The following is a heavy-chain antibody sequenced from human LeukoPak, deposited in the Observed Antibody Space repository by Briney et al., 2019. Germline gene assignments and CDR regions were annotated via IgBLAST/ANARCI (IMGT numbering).Heavy chain of an antibody. CDR1: GSTFSSYA. V-gene: IGHV3-23*01. Sequence: PGASLRLSCAASGSTFSSYAMSWVRQAPGKGLEWVSAISGSGGSTYYADSVKGRFTISRDNSKNTLYLQMNSLRAEDTAVYYCAKKVDCSSTSCYGPWFDPWGQGTLVTVSS. CDR3: AKKVDCSSTSCYGPWFDP. D-gene: IGHD2-2*01. J-gene: IGHJ5*02. CDR2: ISGSGGST.